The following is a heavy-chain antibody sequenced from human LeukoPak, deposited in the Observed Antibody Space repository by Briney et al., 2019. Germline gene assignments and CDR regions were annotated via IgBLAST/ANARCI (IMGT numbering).Heavy chain of an antibody. CDR2: ISSSSSYI. CDR1: GFTFSSYS. CDR3: ARSRHYYGSGSYYYYGMDV. V-gene: IGHV3-21*01. J-gene: IGHJ6*04. D-gene: IGHD3-10*01. Sequence: PGGSLRLSCAASGFTFSSYSMNWVRQAPGKGLEWVSSISSSSSYIYYADSVKGRFTISRDNAKNSLYLQMNSLRAEDTAVYYRARSRHYYGSGSYYYYGMDVWGKGTTVTVSS.